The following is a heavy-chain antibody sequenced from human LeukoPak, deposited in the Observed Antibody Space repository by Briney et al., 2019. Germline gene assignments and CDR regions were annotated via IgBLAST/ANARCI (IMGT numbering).Heavy chain of an antibody. V-gene: IGHV3-23*01. CDR3: AAKTRLSAVPSYYYVDV. CDR1: AFTFPTYG. J-gene: IGHJ6*03. Sequence: PGGSLRLSCAASAFTFPTYGMIWVRQAPGKGLEWVSSITESGDNTYYADSVKGRFTISRDNSKNTLYLQMNSLRAEDTAVYYCAAKTRLSAVPSYYYVDVWGKGTTATVSS. D-gene: IGHD3-10*01. CDR2: ITESGDNT.